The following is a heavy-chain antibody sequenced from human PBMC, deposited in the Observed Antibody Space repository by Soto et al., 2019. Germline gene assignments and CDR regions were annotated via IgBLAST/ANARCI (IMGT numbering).Heavy chain of an antibody. J-gene: IGHJ6*02. CDR1: GYSFTSYW. Sequence: GESLKISCKGSGYSFTSYWIGWVRQMPGKGLEWMGIIYPGDSDTRYSPSFQGQVTISADKSISTAYLQWSSLKASDTAMNYCARHVRIAAAGSYYYYGMDVWGQGTTVTVSS. CDR3: ARHVRIAAAGSYYYYGMDV. V-gene: IGHV5-51*01. D-gene: IGHD6-13*01. CDR2: IYPGDSDT.